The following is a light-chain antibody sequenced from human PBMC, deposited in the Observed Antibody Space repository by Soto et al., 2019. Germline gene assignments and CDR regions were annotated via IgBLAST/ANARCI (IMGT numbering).Light chain of an antibody. CDR2: KAS. Sequence: DIQMTQSPSTLSGSVGDRVTITCRASQTISSWLAWYQQKPGKAPKLLIYKASTLKSGVPSRFSGSGSGTEFTLTISSLQPDDFATYYCQQYNNWPPSTFGQGTKVDIK. J-gene: IGKJ1*01. CDR1: QTISSW. V-gene: IGKV1-5*03. CDR3: QQYNNWPPST.